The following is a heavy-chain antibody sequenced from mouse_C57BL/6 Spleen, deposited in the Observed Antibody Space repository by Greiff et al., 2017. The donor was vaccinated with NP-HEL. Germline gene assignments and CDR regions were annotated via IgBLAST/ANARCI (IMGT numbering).Heavy chain of an antibody. V-gene: IGHV5-6*01. CDR2: ISSGGSYT. CDR3: ARQKDYGGDY. Sequence: DVQLVESGGDLVKPGGSLKLSCAASGFTFSSYGMSWVRQTPDKRLEWVATISSGGSYTYYPDSVKGRFTISRDNAKNTLYLQMSSLKSEDTAMYYCARQKDYGGDYWGQGTTLTVSS. D-gene: IGHD2-4*01. CDR1: GFTFSSYG. J-gene: IGHJ2*01.